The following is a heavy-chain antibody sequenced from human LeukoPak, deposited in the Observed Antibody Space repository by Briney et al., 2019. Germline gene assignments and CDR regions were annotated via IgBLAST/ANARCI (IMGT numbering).Heavy chain of an antibody. CDR3: AKEARSEYISHY. J-gene: IGHJ4*02. CDR1: GFTFYDYT. D-gene: IGHD6-6*01. Sequence: GGPLRLFCAACGFTFYDYTKQEVREAPGEGLEWVSLISWDVGRTYYADSLNGRFTISRHNSKNPLDLQSNSLRTEDTSLCYCAKEARSEYISHYGGRGTRVTVSS. V-gene: IGHV3-43*01. CDR2: ISWDVGRT.